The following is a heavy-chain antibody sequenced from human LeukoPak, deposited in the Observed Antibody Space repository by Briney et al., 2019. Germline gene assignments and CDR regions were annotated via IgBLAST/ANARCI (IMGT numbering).Heavy chain of an antibody. CDR2: ISSSSSYI. CDR1: GFTFSSYS. Sequence: GGSLRLSCAASGFTFSSYSMNWVSQAPGKGLEWVSSISSSSSYIYYADSVKGRFTIFRDNAKNSLYLQMNSLRAEDTAVYYCARASTTGDAFDIWGQGTMVTVSS. J-gene: IGHJ3*02. CDR3: ARASTTGDAFDI. V-gene: IGHV3-21*01. D-gene: IGHD5/OR15-5a*01.